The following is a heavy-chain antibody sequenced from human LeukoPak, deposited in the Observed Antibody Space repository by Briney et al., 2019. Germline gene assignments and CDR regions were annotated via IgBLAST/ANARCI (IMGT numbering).Heavy chain of an antibody. Sequence: GGSLRLSCAASGFTFSSYAMHWVRQAPGKGLEWVAVISYDGSNKYYADSVKGRFTISRDNSKNTLILQMNSLRAEDTAVYYCAKVVGLGGVVSDAFDIWGQGTMVTVSS. CDR1: GFTFSSYA. J-gene: IGHJ3*02. CDR3: AKVVGLGGVVSDAFDI. V-gene: IGHV3-30-3*01. CDR2: ISYDGSNK. D-gene: IGHD3-3*01.